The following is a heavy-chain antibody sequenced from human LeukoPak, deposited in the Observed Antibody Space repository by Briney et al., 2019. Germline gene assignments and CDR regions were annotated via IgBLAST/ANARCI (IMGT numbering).Heavy chain of an antibody. CDR2: IYSDGTT. CDR1: GASTTSYY. V-gene: IGHV4-59*01. CDR3: ARDTRSYDTSGYYYFDY. D-gene: IGHD3-22*01. Sequence: SETLSFTCGVSGASTTSYYWNWIRQAPGKGLEWIGYIYSDGTTSYSPSLRSRVTISIDTSRNQFSLKLSSVTAADAAVYYCARDTRSYDTSGYYYFDYWGQGALVTVSS. J-gene: IGHJ4*02.